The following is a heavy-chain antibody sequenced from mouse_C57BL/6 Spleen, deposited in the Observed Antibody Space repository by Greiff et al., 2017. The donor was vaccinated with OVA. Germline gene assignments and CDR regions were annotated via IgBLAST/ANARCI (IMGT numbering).Heavy chain of an antibody. D-gene: IGHD1-1*01. CDR1: GYTFTSYW. J-gene: IGHJ3*01. CDR2: IDPSDSYT. V-gene: IGHV1-50*01. CDR3: ARGYGSSTFAY. Sequence: QVQLQQSGAELVKPGASVKLSCKASGYTFTSYWMQWVKQRPGQGLEWIGEIDPSDSYTNYNQKFKGKATLTVDTSSSTAYMQLSSLTSEDSAVYYCARGYGSSTFAYWGQGTLVTVSA.